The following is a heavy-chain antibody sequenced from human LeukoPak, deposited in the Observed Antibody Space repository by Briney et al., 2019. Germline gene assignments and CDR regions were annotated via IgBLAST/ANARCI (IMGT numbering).Heavy chain of an antibody. D-gene: IGHD3-9*01. CDR3: ARRTYYDTLTGYNYWYFDL. Sequence: SETLSLTCTVSGVSISDYYWSWFRQPPGKGLEWIGYIYYTGSTDYNPSLKSRVTMSVDTSKNQFSLNLRSVTATDTAVYYCARRTYYDTLTGYNYWYFDLWGRGTLVTVSS. V-gene: IGHV4-59*01. CDR2: IYYTGST. J-gene: IGHJ2*01. CDR1: GVSISDYY.